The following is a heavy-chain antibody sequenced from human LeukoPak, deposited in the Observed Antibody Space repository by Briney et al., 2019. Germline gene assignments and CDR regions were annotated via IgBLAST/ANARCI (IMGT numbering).Heavy chain of an antibody. V-gene: IGHV4-59*12. CDR2: ISYSGST. J-gene: IGHJ5*02. CDR1: GGSISSYY. D-gene: IGHD3-9*01. Sequence: SETLSLTCSVSGGSISSYYWSWIRQPPGKGLEWIGYISYSGSTYYNPSLKSRVTISVDTSKNQFSLKLSSVTAADTAVYYCARDLSYYDILTGYYRNWFDPWGQGTLVTVSS. CDR3: ARDLSYYDILTGYYRNWFDP.